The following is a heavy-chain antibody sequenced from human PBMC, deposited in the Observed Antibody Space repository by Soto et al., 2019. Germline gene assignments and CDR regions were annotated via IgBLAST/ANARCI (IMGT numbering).Heavy chain of an antibody. V-gene: IGHV3-33*01. CDR3: ARAGTAKNKNAYGMDV. D-gene: IGHD1-1*01. J-gene: IGHJ6*02. CDR2: IWYDGSNK. CDR1: GFTFSSYG. Sequence: QVQLVESGGGVVQPGRSLRLSCAASGFTFSSYGMHWVRQAPGKGLEWVADIWYDGSNKYYADSVKGRFTISRDNSKNTLYLQMNSLRAEDTAVYYCARAGTAKNKNAYGMDVWGQGTTVTVSS.